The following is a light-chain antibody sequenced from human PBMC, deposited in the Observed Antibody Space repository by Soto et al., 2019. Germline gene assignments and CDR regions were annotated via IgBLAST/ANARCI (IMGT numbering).Light chain of an antibody. J-gene: IGLJ1*01. CDR1: SSDVGGYNY. CDR3: SSFAGSAVV. CDR2: EVS. V-gene: IGLV2-8*01. Sequence: QSALTQPPSASGSPGQSVTISCTGTSSDVGGYNYVSWYQQHPGKVPKLMIYEVSKRPSGVPDRFSGSKSGNTASLTVSGLQAEDEADYYCSSFAGSAVVFGTGTKLTVL.